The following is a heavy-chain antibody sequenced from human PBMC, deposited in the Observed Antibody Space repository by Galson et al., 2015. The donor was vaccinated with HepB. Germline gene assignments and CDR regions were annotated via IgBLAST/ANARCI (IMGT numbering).Heavy chain of an antibody. V-gene: IGHV5-51*01. CDR3: AIVEMAAIGGYDSSHI. CDR1: GYSFTSYW. D-gene: IGHD5-24*01. CDR2: IYPGDSEI. Sequence: QSGAEVKKPGESLKISCKGFGYSFTSYWIGWVRQMPGKGLECMGIIYPGDSEIRYSPSFQGQVTLSVDKSINTAYLQWGSLKASDTAMYYCAIVEMAAIGGYDSSHIWGQGTMVTVSS. J-gene: IGHJ3*02.